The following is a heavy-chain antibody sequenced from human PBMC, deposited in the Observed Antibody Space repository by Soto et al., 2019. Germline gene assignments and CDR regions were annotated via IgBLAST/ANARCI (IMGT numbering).Heavy chain of an antibody. J-gene: IGHJ4*02. Sequence: GGSLRLSCAASGFTFSSLAMGWVRQAPGKGLEWVSVIDYSGGITYYTDSVKGRFTISRDNSKKTLYLQMSSLRAEDTAVYFCAKGDCSGGRCYRGFDYWGQGTLVTVSS. CDR1: GFTFSSLA. CDR2: IDYSGGIT. V-gene: IGHV3-23*01. CDR3: AKGDCSGGRCYRGFDY. D-gene: IGHD2-15*01.